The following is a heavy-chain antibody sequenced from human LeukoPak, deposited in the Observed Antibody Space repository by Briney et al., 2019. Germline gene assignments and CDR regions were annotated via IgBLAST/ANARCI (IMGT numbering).Heavy chain of an antibody. CDR2: GTT. D-gene: IGHD3-10*01. CDR1: GDSISSGSYY. V-gene: IGHV4-39*01. CDR3: GRTGGYMVWGVQNWFEP. J-gene: IGHJ5*02. Sequence: SETLSLTCTVSGDSISSGSYYWGWVRQPPGKGLEWIGSGTTYYNPSLQSRVTISVDTSRNQFSLKLSSVTAADTALHYCGRTGGYMVWGVQNWFEPWGQGTLVTVSA.